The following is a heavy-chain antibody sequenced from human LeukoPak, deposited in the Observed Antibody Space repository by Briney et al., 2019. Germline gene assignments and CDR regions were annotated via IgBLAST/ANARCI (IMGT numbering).Heavy chain of an antibody. CDR2: IYSGGST. D-gene: IGHD2-8*01. Sequence: GGSLRLSCAASGFTVSNNYMSWVRQAPGKGLVWVSVIYSGGSTYYADSVKGRFTISRDNSKNTLYLQMNSLRAEDTAVYYCARVPNGRTFDYWGQGTLVTVSS. V-gene: IGHV3-66*01. CDR1: GFTVSNNY. CDR3: ARVPNGRTFDY. J-gene: IGHJ4*02.